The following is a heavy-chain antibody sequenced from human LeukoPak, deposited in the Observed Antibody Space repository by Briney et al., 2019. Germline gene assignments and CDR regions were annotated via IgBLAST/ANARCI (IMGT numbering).Heavy chain of an antibody. CDR2: AGWAGGTT. J-gene: IGHJ5*02. Sequence: GGSLRLSCATSGFNFDRYTIHWDRQAPGKGLEWVSLAGWAGGTTFYSDSVKGRFTISRDNAKNSLYLQMNSLRDEDTAVYYCARGVIWFGESPKNWLGPDPWGQGTLVTVSS. D-gene: IGHD3-10*01. CDR1: GFNFDRYT. CDR3: ARGVIWFGESPKNWLGPDP. V-gene: IGHV3-43*01.